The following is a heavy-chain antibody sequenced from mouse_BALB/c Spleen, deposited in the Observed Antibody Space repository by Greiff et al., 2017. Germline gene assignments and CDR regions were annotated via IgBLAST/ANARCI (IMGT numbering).Heavy chain of an antibody. J-gene: IGHJ4*01. CDR1: GYTFTDYA. Sequence: QVQLQQSGPGLVRPGESVKISCKGSGYTFTDYAMHWVKQSHAKSLEWIGVISIYYDNTNYNQKFKGKARRTVDKTSSTAYMELARLTAEDSAIYYCARRGYYAMDYWGQGTSVTVSS. V-gene: IGHV1-67*01. CDR2: ISIYYDNT. CDR3: ARRGYYAMDY.